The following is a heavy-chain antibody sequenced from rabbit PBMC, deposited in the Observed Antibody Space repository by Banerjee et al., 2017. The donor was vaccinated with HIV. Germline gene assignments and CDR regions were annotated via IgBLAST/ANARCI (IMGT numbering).Heavy chain of an antibody. CDR1: GFDFSSYG. J-gene: IGHJ4*01. V-gene: IGHV1S47*01. D-gene: IGHD4-2*01. CDR3: VRDAGYAGSNL. CDR2: IDPVFRST. Sequence: QEQLVESGGGLVQPGGSLKLSCKASGFDFSSYGVSWVRQAPGKGLEWIGYIDPVFRSTYYASWVNGRFTISSHNAQNTLYLQLNSLTAADTATYFCVRDAGYAGSNLWGPGTLVTVS.